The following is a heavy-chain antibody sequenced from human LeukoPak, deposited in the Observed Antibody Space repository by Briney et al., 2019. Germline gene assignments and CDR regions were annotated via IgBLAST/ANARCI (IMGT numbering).Heavy chain of an antibody. CDR3: ARADYDFWSGSRYGMDV. V-gene: IGHV3-66*01. CDR1: GFTFSSYA. J-gene: IGHJ6*02. Sequence: GGSLRLSCAASGFTFSSYAMSWVRQAPGKGLEWVSVIYSGGSTYYADSVKGRFTISRDNSKNTLYLQMNSLRAEDTAVYYCARADYDFWSGSRYGMDVWGQGTTVTVSS. CDR2: IYSGGST. D-gene: IGHD3-3*01.